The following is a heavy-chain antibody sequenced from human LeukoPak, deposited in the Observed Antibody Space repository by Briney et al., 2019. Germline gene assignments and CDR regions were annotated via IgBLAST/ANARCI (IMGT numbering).Heavy chain of an antibody. CDR3: ARILVALDAFDI. CDR2: IYYSGTT. D-gene: IGHD3-22*01. V-gene: IGHV4-39*01. J-gene: IGHJ3*02. CDR1: GGSISSSHYY. Sequence: SETLSLTCTVSGGSISSSHYYLGWIRQPPGKGLEWIGSIYYSGTTYYNPSLKSRVTISVDTSENQFSLKLTSVTAADTAVFYCARILVALDAFDIWGQGTMVTVSS.